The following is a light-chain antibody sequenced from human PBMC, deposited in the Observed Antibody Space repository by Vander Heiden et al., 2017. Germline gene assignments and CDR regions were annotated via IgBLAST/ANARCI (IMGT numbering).Light chain of an antibody. CDR1: KLGAKY. CDR3: QAWDSSTVV. CDR2: KDN. V-gene: IGLV3-1*01. Sequence: SYELTQPPSVSVSPGQTATITCSGDKLGAKYACWYQQKPGQSPLLVIYKDNNRPSGIPERFSGSNSGTTAALTISGTQAMDEADYYCQAWDSSTVVFGGGTKLTVL. J-gene: IGLJ2*01.